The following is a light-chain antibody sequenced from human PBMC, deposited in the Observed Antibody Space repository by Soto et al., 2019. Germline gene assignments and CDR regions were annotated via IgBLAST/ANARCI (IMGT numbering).Light chain of an antibody. CDR3: QQYESLPLT. V-gene: IGKV1-33*01. Sequence: DIHMTQSPSALSSSVGARVTISCQASQDINKNLIWYQQKPGKAPKLLIYDASDLETGVPSRFSGSGSGTGFTFTISSLQPEDFATYYCQQYESLPLTFGQGTRLETK. CDR2: DAS. J-gene: IGKJ5*01. CDR1: QDINKN.